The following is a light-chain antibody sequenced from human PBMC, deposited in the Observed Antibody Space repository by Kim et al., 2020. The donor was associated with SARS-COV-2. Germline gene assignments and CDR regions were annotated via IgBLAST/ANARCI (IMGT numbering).Light chain of an antibody. CDR2: SNN. J-gene: IGLJ2*01. Sequence: QSVLTQPPSASGTPGQRVIISCYGGNSNIGTHSVNWFQQLPGTAPKLLIYSNNQRPSAVPDRFSGSKSGTSASLAISGLQAQDEADYFCAAWDDSLSGVNFGGGTKVTVL. V-gene: IGLV1-44*01. CDR3: AAWDDSLSGVN. CDR1: NSNIGTHS.